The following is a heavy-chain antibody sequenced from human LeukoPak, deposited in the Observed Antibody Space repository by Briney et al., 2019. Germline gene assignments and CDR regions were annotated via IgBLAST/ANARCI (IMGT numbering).Heavy chain of an antibody. V-gene: IGHV3-30*02. CDR3: AKDRDYYGSGSYLTPGDY. Sequence: PGGSLRLSCAASGFTFSSYGMHWVRQAPGKGLEWVAVIWYDGSNKYYADSVKGRFTISRDNSKNTLYLQMNSLRAEDTAVYYCAKDRDYYGSGSYLTPGDYWGQGTLVTVSS. J-gene: IGHJ4*02. CDR1: GFTFSSYG. D-gene: IGHD3-10*01. CDR2: IWYDGSNK.